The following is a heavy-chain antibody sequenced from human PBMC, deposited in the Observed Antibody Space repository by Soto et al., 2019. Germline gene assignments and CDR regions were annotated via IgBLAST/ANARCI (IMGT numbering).Heavy chain of an antibody. CDR3: ARGVEMVDYFDY. Sequence: QVQLVESGGGVVQPGRSLRLSCAASGFTFSSYGMHWVRQAPGKGLEWVAVIWYDGSNKYYADSVKGRFTISRDNSKNTLYLQMNSLRAEDTAVYYCARGVEMVDYFDYWGQGTLVPVSS. CDR1: GFTFSSYG. CDR2: IWYDGSNK. J-gene: IGHJ4*02. V-gene: IGHV3-33*01. D-gene: IGHD3-10*01.